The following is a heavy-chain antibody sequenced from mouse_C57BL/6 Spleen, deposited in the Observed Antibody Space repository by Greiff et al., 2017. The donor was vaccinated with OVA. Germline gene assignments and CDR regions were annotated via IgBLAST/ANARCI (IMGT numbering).Heavy chain of an antibody. J-gene: IGHJ3*01. CDR3: ARGGGSSYGAWFAY. Sequence: QVQLQQSGPEPVKPGASVKISCKASGYAFSSSWMNWVKQRPGKGLEWIGRIYPGDGDTNYNGKFKGTATLTASKSSSTAYIQLSSLTSEDSAVYFCARGGGSSYGAWFAYWGQGTLVTVSA. CDR2: IYPGDGDT. V-gene: IGHV1-82*01. D-gene: IGHD1-1*01. CDR1: GYAFSSSW.